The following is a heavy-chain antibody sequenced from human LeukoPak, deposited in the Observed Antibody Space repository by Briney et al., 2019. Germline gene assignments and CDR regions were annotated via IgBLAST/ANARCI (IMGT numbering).Heavy chain of an antibody. J-gene: IGHJ4*02. CDR3: AREGYSYASYY. D-gene: IGHD5-18*01. CDR1: GCTFSSYA. CDR2: IIPIFGTA. V-gene: IGHV1-69*05. Sequence: ASVTVSCKASGCTFSSYAISWVRQAPGQGPEWMGRIIPIFGTANYAQKFQGRVTITTDESTSTAYMALSSLRSEDTAVYFCAREGYSYASYYWGQGTLVTVSS.